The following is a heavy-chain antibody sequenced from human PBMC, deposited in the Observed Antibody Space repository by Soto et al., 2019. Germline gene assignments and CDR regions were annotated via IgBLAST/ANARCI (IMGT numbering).Heavy chain of an antibody. D-gene: IGHD3-22*01. Sequence: GGSLRLSCAASGFIFNNYAMNWVRQAPGKGLEWVSTVSGSGDRTHYADSVKGRITISRDNSKNTLYLQWSSLRASDTAMYYCARQIYDSDTGPNFQYYFDSWGQGTPVTVSS. CDR2: VSGSGDRT. J-gene: IGHJ4*02. CDR1: GFIFNNYA. V-gene: IGHV3-23*01. CDR3: ARQIYDSDTGPNFQYYFDS.